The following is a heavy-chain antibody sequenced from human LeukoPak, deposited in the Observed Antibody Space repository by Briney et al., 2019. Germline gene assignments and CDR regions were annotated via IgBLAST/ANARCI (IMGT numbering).Heavy chain of an antibody. CDR2: INHSGST. J-gene: IGHJ5*02. CDR1: GGSFSGYY. Sequence: SETLSLTCAVYGGSFSGYYWSWIRQPPGKGLEWIGEINHSGSTIYNPSLKSRVTISVDTSKNQFSLKLSSVTAADTAVYYCARGPYYDFWSGYRYNWFDPWGQGTLVTVSS. V-gene: IGHV4-34*01. CDR3: ARGPYYDFWSGYRYNWFDP. D-gene: IGHD3-3*01.